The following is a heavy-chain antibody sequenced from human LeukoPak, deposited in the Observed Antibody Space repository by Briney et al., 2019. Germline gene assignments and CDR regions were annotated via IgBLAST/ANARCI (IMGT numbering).Heavy chain of an antibody. D-gene: IGHD3-22*01. CDR1: GFTFSSYA. CDR2: ISYDGSNK. V-gene: IGHV3-30-3*01. CDR3: ARDRVVVVITTYDYYYYGMDV. Sequence: GGSLRLSCAASGFTFSSYAMHWVRQAPGKGLEWVAVISYDGSNKYYADSVKGRFTISRDNSKDTLYLQMNSLRAEDTAVYYCARDRVVVVITTYDYYYYGMDVWGQGTTVTVSS. J-gene: IGHJ6*02.